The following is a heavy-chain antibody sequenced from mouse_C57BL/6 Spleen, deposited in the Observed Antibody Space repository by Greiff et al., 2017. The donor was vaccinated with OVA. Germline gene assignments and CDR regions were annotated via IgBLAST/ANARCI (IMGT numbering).Heavy chain of an antibody. CDR3: ARWGGSSAFDY. Sequence: QVQLQQPGAELVKPGASVKLSCKASGYTFTSYWMQWVKQRPGQGLEWIGEIDPSDSYTNYNQKFKGKATLTVDTSSSTAYMQLSSLTSEDSAVYYYARWGGSSAFDYWGQGTTLTVSS. D-gene: IGHD1-1*01. CDR2: IDPSDSYT. CDR1: GYTFTSYW. J-gene: IGHJ2*01. V-gene: IGHV1-50*01.